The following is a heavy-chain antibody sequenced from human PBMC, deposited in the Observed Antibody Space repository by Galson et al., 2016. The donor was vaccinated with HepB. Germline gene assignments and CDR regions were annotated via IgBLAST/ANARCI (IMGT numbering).Heavy chain of an antibody. CDR1: GYTLTALS. V-gene: IGHV1-24*01. CDR3: ATGPLAAILADD. CDR2: FDPEDGGA. Sequence: SVKVSCKVSGYTLTALSMHWVRQAPGKGLEWMGKFDPEDGGAIYAQKFQGRVTMTEDTSTDTAYMELNRLTFEDTAVYYCATGPLAAILADDWGQGTLVTVSS. D-gene: IGHD5-18*01. J-gene: IGHJ4*02.